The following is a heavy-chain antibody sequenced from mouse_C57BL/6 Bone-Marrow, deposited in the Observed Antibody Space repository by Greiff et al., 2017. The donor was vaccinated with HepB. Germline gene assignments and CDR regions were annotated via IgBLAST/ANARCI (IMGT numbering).Heavy chain of an antibody. CDR3: ARLIYYYGSSPYWYFDV. Sequence: DVKLVESGGGLVQPGGSLKLSCAASGFTFSDYYMYWVRQTPEKRLEWVAYISNGGGSTYYPDTVKGRFTISRDNAKNTLYLQMSRLKSEDTAMYYCARLIYYYGSSPYWYFDVWGTGTTVTVSS. CDR1: GFTFSDYY. J-gene: IGHJ1*03. V-gene: IGHV5-12*01. CDR2: ISNGGGST. D-gene: IGHD1-1*01.